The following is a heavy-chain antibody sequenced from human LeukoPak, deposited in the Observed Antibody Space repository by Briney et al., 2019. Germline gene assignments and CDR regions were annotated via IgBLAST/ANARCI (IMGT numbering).Heavy chain of an antibody. J-gene: IGHJ4*02. Sequence: GGSLRLSCAASGFTFSSYWMSRVRQAPGKGLEWVSAISGSGGSTYYADSVKGRFTISRDNSKNTLYLQMNSLRAEDTAVYYCAKDANYYDSSGYLTYFDYWGQGTLVTVSS. CDR3: AKDANYYDSSGYLTYFDY. V-gene: IGHV3-23*01. D-gene: IGHD3-22*01. CDR1: GFTFSSYW. CDR2: ISGSGGST.